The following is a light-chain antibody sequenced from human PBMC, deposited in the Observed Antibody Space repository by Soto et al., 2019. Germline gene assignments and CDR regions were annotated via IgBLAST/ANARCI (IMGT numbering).Light chain of an antibody. CDR2: AAS. CDR3: QQLNSYPLT. CDR1: QGISSY. J-gene: IGKJ4*01. V-gene: IGKV1-9*01. Sequence: DIQLTQSPSFLSASVGDRVTITCRASQGISSYLAWYQQKPGKAPYLLIYAASTLQTGVPSRFSGSGSGTEFTLTISSLQPEDFATYYCQQLNSYPLTVGGGTKVEIK.